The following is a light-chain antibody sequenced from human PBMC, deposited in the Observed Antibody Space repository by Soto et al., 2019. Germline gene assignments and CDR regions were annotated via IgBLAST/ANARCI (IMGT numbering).Light chain of an antibody. CDR2: GAS. J-gene: IGKJ1*01. V-gene: IGKV3-20*01. CDR1: QSVSSSY. Sequence: EIVLTQSPGTLSLSPGERATLSCRTSQSVSSSYLAWYQQKPGQAPRLLIYGASSRATGIPDRFSGSGSGTHFTLTISRLEPEDFAVYYCQQFGSSSWTFCQGTKVEV. CDR3: QQFGSSSWT.